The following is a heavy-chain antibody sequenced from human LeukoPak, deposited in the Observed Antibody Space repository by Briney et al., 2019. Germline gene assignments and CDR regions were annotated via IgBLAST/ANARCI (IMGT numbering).Heavy chain of an antibody. Sequence: SETLSLTCAVYGGSFSGYYWSWTRQPPGKGLEWIGEINHSGSTNYNPSLKSRVTISVDTSKNQFSLKLSSVTAADTAVYYCARGLWGSSSWYDYFDSWGQGTLVTVSS. J-gene: IGHJ4*02. CDR3: ARGLWGSSSWYDYFDS. D-gene: IGHD6-13*01. V-gene: IGHV4-34*01. CDR1: GGSFSGYY. CDR2: INHSGST.